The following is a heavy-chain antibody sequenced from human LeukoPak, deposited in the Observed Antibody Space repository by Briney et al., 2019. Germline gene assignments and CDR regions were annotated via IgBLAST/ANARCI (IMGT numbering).Heavy chain of an antibody. CDR2: IIPILGIA. J-gene: IGHJ5*02. V-gene: IGHV1-69*04. Sequence: ASVKVSCKASGGTFSSYAISWVRQAPGQGLEWMGRIIPILGIANYAQKFQGRVTITADKSTSTAYMELSSLRSEDTAVYYCARSGYDHSDWFDPWGQGTLVTVSS. D-gene: IGHD5-12*01. CDR1: GGTFSSYA. CDR3: ARSGYDHSDWFDP.